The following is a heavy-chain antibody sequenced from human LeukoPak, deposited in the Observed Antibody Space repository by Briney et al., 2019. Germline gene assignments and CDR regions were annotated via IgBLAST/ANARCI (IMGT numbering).Heavy chain of an antibody. Sequence: GKSLSLSCAASGFTFSSYAMHWVRQAPGQGLEWEAVISYDGSNKYYANSVKGRFTISRENSKNTLYLQMNSLRAEDTAVYYCAREGISYGLRCAFDIWGQGTMVTVSS. CDR3: AREGISYGLRCAFDI. CDR2: ISYDGSNK. V-gene: IGHV3-30*04. CDR1: GFTFSSYA. D-gene: IGHD5-18*01. J-gene: IGHJ3*02.